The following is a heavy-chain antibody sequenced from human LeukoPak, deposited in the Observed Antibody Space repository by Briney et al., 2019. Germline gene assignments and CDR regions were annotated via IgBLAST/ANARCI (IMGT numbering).Heavy chain of an antibody. D-gene: IGHD6-13*01. Sequence: GASVKVSCKASGYTFTGYYMHWVRQATGQGLESMARINPNSGGTNYAQKFQGRVTMTRDTSISPAYVELSRLRCDATAVYYCARARGGYSSSWYYLDYWGQGTLVTVSS. J-gene: IGHJ4*02. V-gene: IGHV1-2*06. CDR1: GYTFTGYY. CDR3: ARARGGYSSSWYYLDY. CDR2: INPNSGGT.